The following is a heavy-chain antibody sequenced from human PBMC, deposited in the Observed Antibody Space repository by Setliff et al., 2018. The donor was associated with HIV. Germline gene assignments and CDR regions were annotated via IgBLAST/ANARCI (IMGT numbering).Heavy chain of an antibody. CDR2: IYYNGNA. CDR1: GGSMRSSGYS. J-gene: IGHJ6*02. V-gene: IGHV4-30-2*01. Sequence: PSETLSLTCAVSGGSMRSSGYSWTWIRQAPGKGLEWVGYIYYNGNAYYNPSLKSRVTISVDRSKNQFSLKLSSVTAADTAVYYCATHASTVQDAMDVWGQGTTVTVSS. CDR3: ATHASTVQDAMDV. D-gene: IGHD4-4*01.